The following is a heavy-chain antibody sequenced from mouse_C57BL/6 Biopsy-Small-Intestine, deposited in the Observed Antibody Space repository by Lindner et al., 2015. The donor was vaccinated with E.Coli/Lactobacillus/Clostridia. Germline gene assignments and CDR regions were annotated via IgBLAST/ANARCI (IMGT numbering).Heavy chain of an antibody. CDR1: GHTFTSYY. D-gene: IGHD1-1*01. V-gene: IGHV1-66*01. CDR3: ASSPLYYGSSYDYAMDY. Sequence: VQLQESGPELVKPGASVKMSCRTSGHTFTSYYIHWVKQRPGQGLEWIGWIYPGSGNTKYNEKFKGKATLTADTSSSTAYMQLTSLTSEDSAAYYCASSPLYYGSSYDYAMDYWGQGISVTVSS. J-gene: IGHJ4*01. CDR2: IYPGSGNT.